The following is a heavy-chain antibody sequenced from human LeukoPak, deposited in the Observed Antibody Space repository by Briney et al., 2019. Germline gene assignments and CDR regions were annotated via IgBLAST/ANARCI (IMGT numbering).Heavy chain of an antibody. CDR1: GFTFSSYG. J-gene: IGHJ4*02. CDR2: IRYDGSNK. D-gene: IGHD1-20*01. CDR3: ARAIAGTTEY. V-gene: IGHV3-30*02. Sequence: PGGSLRLSCAASGFTFSSYGMHWVRQAPGKGLEWVAFIRYDGSNKYYADSVKGRFTISKDNSKNTLYLQMNSLRPEDTAVYYCARAIAGTTEYWGQGTLVTVSS.